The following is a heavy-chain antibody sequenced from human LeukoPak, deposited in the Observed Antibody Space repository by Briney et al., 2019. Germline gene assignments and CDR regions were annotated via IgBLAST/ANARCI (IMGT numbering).Heavy chain of an antibody. V-gene: IGHV3-9*01. CDR1: GLTFDDYA. Sequence: GGSLRLSCAASGLTFDDYAMHWVRQAPGKGLEWVSGISWNSGSIGYADSVKGRFTISRDNAKNSLYLQMNSLRAEDTALYYCAKDIGAYSYGYFDYWGQGTLVTVSS. D-gene: IGHD5-18*01. CDR2: ISWNSGSI. J-gene: IGHJ4*02. CDR3: AKDIGAYSYGYFDY.